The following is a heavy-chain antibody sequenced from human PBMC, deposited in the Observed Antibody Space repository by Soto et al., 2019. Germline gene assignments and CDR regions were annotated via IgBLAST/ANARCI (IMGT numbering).Heavy chain of an antibody. D-gene: IGHD6-13*01. J-gene: IGHJ4*02. CDR3: AKERGIAAAGGYNYFDY. CDR1: GFTFSSYA. V-gene: IGHV3-23*01. CDR2: ISGSGGST. Sequence: GGSLRLSCAASGFTFSSYAMSWVRQAPGKGLEWVSAISGSGGSTYYADSVKGRFTISRDNSKNTLYLQMNSLRAEDTAVYYCAKERGIAAAGGYNYFDYWGQGTLVTVSS.